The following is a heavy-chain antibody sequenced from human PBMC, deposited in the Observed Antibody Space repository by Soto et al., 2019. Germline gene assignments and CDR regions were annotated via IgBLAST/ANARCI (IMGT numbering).Heavy chain of an antibody. V-gene: IGHV1-69*13. CDR2: IIPIFGTA. Sequence: VASLKVSCKASGGTFSSYAISWVRQAPGQGLEWMGGIIPIFGTANYAQKFQGRVTITADESTSTAYMELSSLRSEDTAVYYCAKDHKSVRGVTTSYFDYWGQGTLVTVSS. CDR3: AKDHKSVRGVTTSYFDY. CDR1: GGTFSSYA. J-gene: IGHJ4*02. D-gene: IGHD3-10*01.